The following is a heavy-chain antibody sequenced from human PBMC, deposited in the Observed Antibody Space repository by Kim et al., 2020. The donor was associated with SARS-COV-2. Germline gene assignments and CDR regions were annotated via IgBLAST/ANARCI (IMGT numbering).Heavy chain of an antibody. V-gene: IGHV4-31*03. CDR1: GGSISSGGYY. D-gene: IGHD4-17*01. J-gene: IGHJ6*02. Sequence: SETLSLTCTVSGGSISSGGYYWSWIRQHPGKGLEWIGYIYYSGSTYYNPSLKSRVTISVDTSKNQFSLKLSSVTAADTAVYYCARVTDPAYDYGDYEGPLDYGMDVWGQGTTVTVSS. CDR2: IYYSGST. CDR3: ARVTDPAYDYGDYEGPLDYGMDV.